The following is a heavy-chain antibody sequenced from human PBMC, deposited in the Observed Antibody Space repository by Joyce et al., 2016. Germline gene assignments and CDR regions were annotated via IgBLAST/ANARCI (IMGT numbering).Heavy chain of an antibody. V-gene: IGHV4-39*01. CDR2: IYDSGST. Sequence: QLQLQESGPGLVKPSETLSLTCTVSGGSTSDRSNYWGWIRQPPGKGLEWIGSIYDSGSTYYNPSLQSRVTISLATSKNQLSLKLSSVTAADTAVYYCARHPVGYFDYWGQGTLVTVSS. D-gene: IGHD4-23*01. CDR1: GGSTSDRSNY. J-gene: IGHJ4*02. CDR3: ARHPVGYFDY.